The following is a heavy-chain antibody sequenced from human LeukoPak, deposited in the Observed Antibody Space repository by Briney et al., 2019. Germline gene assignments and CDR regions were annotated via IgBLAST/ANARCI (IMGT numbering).Heavy chain of an antibody. CDR1: GFSISSYY. CDR3: ARGWPLKTPLGRVAATSSRRGRYFDY. CDR2: IYTSGST. V-gene: IGHV4-4*07. D-gene: IGHD6-19*01. J-gene: IGHJ4*01. Sequence: SETLSLTCTVSGFSISSYYWSWIRQPAGKGLEWIGRIYTSGSTNYNASLKSRVTMSGDTSKNQFSLKLSPVTAADTAIVYCARGWPLKTPLGRVAATSSRRGRYFDYWGQGTPVTV.